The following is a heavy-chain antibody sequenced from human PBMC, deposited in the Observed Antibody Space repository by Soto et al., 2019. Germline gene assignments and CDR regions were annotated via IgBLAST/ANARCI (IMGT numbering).Heavy chain of an antibody. CDR3: AKDPNYDFWSGPQSSGMDV. CDR2: ISYDGSNK. Sequence: PGGSLRLSCAASGFTFSSYGMHWVRQAPGKGLEWVAVISYDGSNKYYADSVKGRFTISRDNSKNTLYLQMNSLRAEDTAVYYCAKDPNYDFWSGPQSSGMDVWGQGTTVTVSS. V-gene: IGHV3-30*18. D-gene: IGHD3-3*01. CDR1: GFTFSSYG. J-gene: IGHJ6*02.